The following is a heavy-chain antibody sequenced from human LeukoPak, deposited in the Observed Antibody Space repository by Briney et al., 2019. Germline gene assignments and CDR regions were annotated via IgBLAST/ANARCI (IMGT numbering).Heavy chain of an antibody. CDR3: ARGTGNYYDSSGYYQH. Sequence: ASVKVSCKASGYTCTGYYMHWVRQAPGQGLEWMGWINPNSGGTNYAQKFQGRVTMTRDTPISTAYMELSRLRSDDTAVYYCARGTGNYYDSSGYYQHWGQGTLVTVSS. CDR2: INPNSGGT. J-gene: IGHJ1*01. CDR1: GYTCTGYY. D-gene: IGHD3-22*01. V-gene: IGHV1-2*02.